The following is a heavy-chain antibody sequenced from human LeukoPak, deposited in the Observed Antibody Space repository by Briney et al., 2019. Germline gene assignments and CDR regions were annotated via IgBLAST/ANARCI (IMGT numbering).Heavy chain of an antibody. CDR2: ISYDGSNK. Sequence: GGSLRLSCAASGFTFSSYAMHWIRQAPGKGLEWVAVISYDGSNKYYADSVKGRFTISRDNSKNTLYLQMNSLRAEDTAVYYCARGRADFDYWGQGTLVTVSS. V-gene: IGHV3-30-3*01. CDR3: ARGRADFDY. J-gene: IGHJ4*02. CDR1: GFTFSSYA.